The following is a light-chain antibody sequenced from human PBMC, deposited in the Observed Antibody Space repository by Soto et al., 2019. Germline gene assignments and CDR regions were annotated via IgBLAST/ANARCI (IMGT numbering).Light chain of an antibody. CDR3: QRYNDWPPFT. CDR2: GAS. V-gene: IGKV3-15*01. CDR1: QSVSRY. Sequence: ETVLTQSPATLSVSPGERVTLSCRASQSVSRYLAWYQHKPGQAPRLLIYGASTRATGIPARFDGSGSGTEFTLTISSLQSEDFAVYYCQRYNDWPPFTFGPGTKVDIK. J-gene: IGKJ3*01.